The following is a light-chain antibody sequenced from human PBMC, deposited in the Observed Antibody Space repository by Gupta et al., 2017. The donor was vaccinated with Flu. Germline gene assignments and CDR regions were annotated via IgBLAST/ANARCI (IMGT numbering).Light chain of an antibody. CDR3: TQRKQRPII. Sequence: VTPVKAAAIVCKSSQSRRHSDGKAYLYWYQQKAGQPPQLLISEGSNRGSGVPDRFSGKGSGTDFTLRISRGEAEDVGVYYCTQRKQRPIIFGGGTKVEIK. CDR1: QSRRHSDGKAY. J-gene: IGKJ4*01. V-gene: IGKV2D-29*01. CDR2: EGS.